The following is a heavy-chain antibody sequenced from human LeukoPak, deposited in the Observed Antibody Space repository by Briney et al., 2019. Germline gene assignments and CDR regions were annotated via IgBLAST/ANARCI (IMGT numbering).Heavy chain of an antibody. CDR1: GFTFSSYA. CDR3: TTDQTMIVVVVDY. J-gene: IGHJ4*02. D-gene: IGHD3-22*01. Sequence: GGSLRLSCAASGFTFSSYAMSWVRQAPGKGLEWVSAISGSGGSTYYADSVKGRFTISRDNSKNTLYLQMNSLKTEDTAVYYCTTDQTMIVVVVDYWGQGTLVTVSS. CDR2: ISGSGGST. V-gene: IGHV3-23*01.